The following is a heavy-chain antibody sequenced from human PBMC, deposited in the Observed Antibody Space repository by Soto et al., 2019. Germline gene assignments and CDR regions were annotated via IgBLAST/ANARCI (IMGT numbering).Heavy chain of an antibody. V-gene: IGHV3-23*04. Sequence: EVQLVESGGGLVQPGGSLRLSCAASEFIFKNYAMSWVRQAPGKGLEWVSTISANGIITNYADSVRGRFTVSRDNSENTLYLQMKSLGDEDAAVYYCAKPSSGWYVFDSWGQGSLVTVSS. CDR2: ISANGIIT. J-gene: IGHJ4*02. CDR3: AKPSSGWYVFDS. D-gene: IGHD6-19*01. CDR1: EFIFKNYA.